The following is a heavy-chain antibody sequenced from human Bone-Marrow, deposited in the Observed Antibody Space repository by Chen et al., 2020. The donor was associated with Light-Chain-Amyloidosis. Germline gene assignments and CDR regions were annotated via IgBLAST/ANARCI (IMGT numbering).Heavy chain of an antibody. D-gene: IGHD5-12*01. V-gene: IGHV4-4*07. CDR1: GDSLTSYY. J-gene: IGHJ6*02. CDR2: MYPTGNT. Sequence: QVQLQESGPGLVKPSETLSLICTVSGDSLTSYYWSWIRKPAGKGLEWIGRMYPTGNTNYNPSLKSRVTLSADTSKNQFSLKLSFVTAADTAVYYCARDSGYDYYYYYGLDVWGQGTTVTVSS. CDR3: ARDSGYDYYYYYGLDV.